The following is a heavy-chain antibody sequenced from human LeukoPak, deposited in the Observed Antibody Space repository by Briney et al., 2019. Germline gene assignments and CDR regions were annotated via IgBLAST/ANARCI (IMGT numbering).Heavy chain of an antibody. V-gene: IGHV1-2*02. CDR2: INPNSGGT. CDR1: GYNFTGYY. J-gene: IGHJ3*02. CDR3: ARRGYCSGGSCYPWAGAFDI. Sequence: ASVKVSCKASGYNFTGYYMHWVRQAPGQGLEWMGWINPNSGGTNYAQKFQGRVTITADKSTSTAYMELSSLRSEDTAVYYCARRGYCSGGSCYPWAGAFDIWGQGTMVTVSS. D-gene: IGHD2-15*01.